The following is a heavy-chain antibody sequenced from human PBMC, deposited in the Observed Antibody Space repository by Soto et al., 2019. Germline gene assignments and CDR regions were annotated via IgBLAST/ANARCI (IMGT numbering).Heavy chain of an antibody. Sequence: QVQLLQSGPEVKEPGDSVKVSCKASGYNFVSFGVSWVRQAPGQGLEWMGWITPDNGNTNYAQKFQGRATMTTDTSTSTAYMEVRSLRFDDTAVYYCARLAPCAGGTCYSLPLDVWGQGALVTVSS. CDR2: ITPDNGNT. CDR1: GYNFVSFG. D-gene: IGHD2-15*01. J-gene: IGHJ4*02. V-gene: IGHV1-18*01. CDR3: ARLAPCAGGTCYSLPLDV.